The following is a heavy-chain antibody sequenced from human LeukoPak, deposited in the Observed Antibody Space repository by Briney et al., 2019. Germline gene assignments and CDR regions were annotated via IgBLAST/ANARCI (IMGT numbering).Heavy chain of an antibody. J-gene: IGHJ5*02. CDR2: IYYSGST. CDR1: GGSISSSSYY. D-gene: IGHD3-10*01. Sequence: SETLSLTCTVSGGSISSSSYYWGWIRQSPGKGLEWIGSIYYSGSTYYNPSLKSRVTISVDTSKNQFSLKLSSVTAADTAVYYCARLRMVRGKGNEFDPWGQGTLVTVSS. CDR3: ARLRMVRGKGNEFDP. V-gene: IGHV4-39*01.